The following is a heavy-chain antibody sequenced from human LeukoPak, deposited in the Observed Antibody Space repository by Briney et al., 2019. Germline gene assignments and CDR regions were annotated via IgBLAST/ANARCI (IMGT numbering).Heavy chain of an antibody. CDR2: INPSGGST. Sequence: ASVKVSCKASGYTFTSYYMHWVRQAPGQGLEWMGIINPSGGSTSYAQKFQGRVTMTRDTSTSTVYMELSSLRPEDTAVYYCARDREGQTYWFDPWGQGTLVTVSS. J-gene: IGHJ5*02. CDR1: GYTFTSYY. V-gene: IGHV1-46*01. CDR3: ARDREGQTYWFDP.